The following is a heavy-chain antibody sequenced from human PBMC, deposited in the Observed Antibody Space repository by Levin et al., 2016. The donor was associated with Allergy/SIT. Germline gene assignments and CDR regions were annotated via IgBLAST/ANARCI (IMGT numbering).Heavy chain of an antibody. CDR1: GFTFSSYW. J-gene: IGHJ4*02. CDR2: IKEDGSLK. V-gene: IGHV3-7*01. Sequence: GESLKISCAVSGFTFSSYWMSWVRQAPGKGLEWVANIKEDGSLKYYVDSVKGRFTASRDNAKNSLYLQMNSLRAEDTAVYYCARCPVSGGSCSAFDYWGQGTQVTVSS. CDR3: ARCPVSGGSCSAFDY. D-gene: IGHD2-15*01.